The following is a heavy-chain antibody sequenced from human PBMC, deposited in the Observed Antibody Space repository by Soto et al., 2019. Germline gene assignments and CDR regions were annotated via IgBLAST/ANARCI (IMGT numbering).Heavy chain of an antibody. CDR3: ARGNHYEDSSGYYEGWVYYFDY. D-gene: IGHD3-22*01. CDR2: IYYSGST. CDR1: GGSISSSSYY. J-gene: IGHJ4*02. V-gene: IGHV4-39*01. Sequence: QLQLQESGPGLVKPSETLSLTCTVSGGSISSSSYYWGWIRQPPGKGLEWIGSIYYSGSTYYNPSLKSRDSIAVDTSENQFSLKLSSVTGADTAVYYCARGNHYEDSSGYYEGWVYYFDYWGQGTLVTVSS.